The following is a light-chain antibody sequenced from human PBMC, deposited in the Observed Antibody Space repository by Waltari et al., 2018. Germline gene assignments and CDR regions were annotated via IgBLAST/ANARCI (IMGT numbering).Light chain of an antibody. CDR2: DAS. V-gene: IGKV1-33*01. CDR3: QQYDNLLFT. CDR1: QDISNY. J-gene: IGKJ3*01. Sequence: DIQMTQSPSSLSASVGDRVTITCQASQDISNYLNWYQQKPVKAPTLLIYDASNLETGVPSRFSGSGSGTDFTFTISSLQPEDIATYYCQQYDNLLFTFGPGTKVDIK.